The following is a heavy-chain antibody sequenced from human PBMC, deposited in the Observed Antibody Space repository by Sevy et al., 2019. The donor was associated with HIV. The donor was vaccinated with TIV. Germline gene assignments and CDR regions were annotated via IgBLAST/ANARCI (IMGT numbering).Heavy chain of an antibody. V-gene: IGHV1-69*13. CDR3: ASTDYYDSDGYYLYAFDI. J-gene: IGHJ3*02. Sequence: ASVKVSSKAFGGTFSSYAISWVRQAPGQGLEWMGGIIPISATANYAQKFQGRVTITADESTSTAYMEMSGLRSEDTAVYYCASTDYYDSDGYYLYAFDIWGQGTVVTVSS. D-gene: IGHD3-22*01. CDR1: GGTFSSYA. CDR2: IIPISATA.